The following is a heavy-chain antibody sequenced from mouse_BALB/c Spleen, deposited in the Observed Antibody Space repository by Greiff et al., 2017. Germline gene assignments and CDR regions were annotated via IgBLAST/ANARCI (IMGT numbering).Heavy chain of an antibody. Sequence: EVKLVESGGGLVKPGGSLKLSCAASGFTFSSYAMSWVRQTPEKRLEWVASISSGGSTYYPDSVKGRFTISRDNARNILYLQMSSLRSEDTAMYYCARAPFYEYDGYFDVWGAGTTVTVSS. D-gene: IGHD2-4*01. CDR3: ARAPFYEYDGYFDV. J-gene: IGHJ1*01. CDR1: GFTFSSYA. V-gene: IGHV5-6-5*01. CDR2: ISSGGST.